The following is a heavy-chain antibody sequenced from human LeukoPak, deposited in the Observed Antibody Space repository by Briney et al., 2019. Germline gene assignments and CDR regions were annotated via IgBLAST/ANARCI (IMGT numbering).Heavy chain of an antibody. J-gene: IGHJ3*02. V-gene: IGHV3-7*04. CDR1: GFTFSSYW. CDR3: ARGGYSYGFDAFDI. Sequence: GGSQRLSCAASGFTFSSYWMSWVRQAPGKGLEWVANIKQDGSEKYYVDSVKGRFTISRDNAKNSLYLQMNSLRAEDTAVYYCARGGYSYGFDAFDIWGQGTMVNVSS. D-gene: IGHD5-18*01. CDR2: IKQDGSEK.